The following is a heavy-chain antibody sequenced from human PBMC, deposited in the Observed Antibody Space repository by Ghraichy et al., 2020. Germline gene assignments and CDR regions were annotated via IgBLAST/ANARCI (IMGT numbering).Heavy chain of an antibody. CDR1: GGSFSGYY. J-gene: IGHJ4*02. D-gene: IGHD3-22*01. CDR2: INHSGST. Sequence: ETLSLTCAVYGGSFSGYYWSWIRQPPVKGLEWIGEINHSGSTNYNPSLKSRVTISVDTSKTQFSLKLTSVTAADTAVYYCARGRYYDSSGYYDYWGQGTLVTVSS. CDR3: ARGRYYDSSGYYDY. V-gene: IGHV4-34*01.